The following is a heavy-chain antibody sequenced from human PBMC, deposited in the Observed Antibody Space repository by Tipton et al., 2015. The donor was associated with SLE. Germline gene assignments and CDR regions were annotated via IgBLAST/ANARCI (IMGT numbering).Heavy chain of an antibody. D-gene: IGHD6-13*01. V-gene: IGHV4-61*01. J-gene: IGHJ4*02. CDR2: IYYSGST. CDR1: GGSFSSGSYY. Sequence: TLSLTCTVSGGSFSSGSYYWSWIRQPPGKGLEWIGDIYYSGSTNYSPSLKSRVTISVDTSKNQFSLKLSSVTAADTAVYYCAFLTPPGIAAAEGYFDDWGQGTLVTVSS. CDR3: AFLTPPGIAAAEGYFDD.